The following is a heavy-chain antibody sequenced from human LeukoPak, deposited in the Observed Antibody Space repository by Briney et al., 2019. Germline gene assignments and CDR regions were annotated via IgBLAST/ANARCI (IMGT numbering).Heavy chain of an antibody. CDR2: ISWNSYDI. CDR1: GFTFDEYA. V-gene: IGHV3-9*03. D-gene: IGHD1-26*01. CDR3: AKGVGTSYHYHMDV. J-gene: IGHJ6*03. Sequence: PGRSLRLSCADSGFTFDEYAMHWVRQPPGKGMEWVSGISWNSYDIGYADSVKGRFTISRDNAKNSLYLQMNSLRAEDMALYYCAKGVGTSYHYHMDVWGKGTTVIVSS.